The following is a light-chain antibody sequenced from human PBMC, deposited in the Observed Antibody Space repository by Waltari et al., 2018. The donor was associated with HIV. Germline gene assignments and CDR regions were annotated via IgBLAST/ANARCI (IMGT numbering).Light chain of an antibody. CDR3: SSSAGTNDFFVL. Sequence: QSALTQPPSASGSPGQSVTISCSGTNSDIVNSEYVAWYQQHPGTPPKLIISEGNKRPSGVPNRCSGSKSGNTASLTVSGLQAEDEADYYWSSSAGTNDFFVLFGGGTKLTVL. CDR1: NSDIVNSEY. V-gene: IGLV2-8*01. CDR2: EGN. J-gene: IGLJ2*01.